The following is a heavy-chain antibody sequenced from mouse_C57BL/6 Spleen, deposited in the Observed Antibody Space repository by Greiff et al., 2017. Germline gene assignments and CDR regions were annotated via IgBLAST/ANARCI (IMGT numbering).Heavy chain of an antibody. D-gene: IGHD2-12*01. V-gene: IGHV5-6*01. CDR2: ISSGGSYT. J-gene: IGHJ2*01. Sequence: EVHLVESGGDLVKPGGSLKLSCAASGFTFSSYGMSWVRQTPDKRLEWVATISSGGSYTYYPDSVKGRFTISRDNAKNTLYLQMSSLKSEDTAMYYCARTVNYIDYWGQGTTLTVSS. CDR1: GFTFSSYG. CDR3: ARTVNYIDY.